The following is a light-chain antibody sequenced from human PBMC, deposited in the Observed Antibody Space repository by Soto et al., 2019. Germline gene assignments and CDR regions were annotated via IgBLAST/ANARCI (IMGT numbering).Light chain of an antibody. CDR2: AVS. Sequence: QSALTQPPSASGSPGQSLTISCTGTSSDVGGYNYVAWYQQFPGKSPKLMIYAVSDRPPGVSDRFSGSKSGITASLTISGLQTEDEADYYCISYTDRQSYLFGTGTKLTVL. CDR1: SSDVGGYNY. V-gene: IGLV2-14*03. J-gene: IGLJ1*01. CDR3: ISYTDRQSYL.